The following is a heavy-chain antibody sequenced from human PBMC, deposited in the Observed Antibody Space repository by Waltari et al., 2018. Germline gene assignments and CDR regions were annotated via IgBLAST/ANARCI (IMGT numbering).Heavy chain of an antibody. CDR1: GGTFSSYA. V-gene: IGHV1-69*01. CDR3: ARDGYGDRAYYYYGMDV. J-gene: IGHJ6*02. CDR2: FITCVGTA. Sequence: QVQLVQSGAEVKKPGSSVKVSCKASGGTFSSYAISWVRQAPGQGLEWMGGFITCVGTANYAQKSQGRVTITADESTSTAYMELSSLRSEDTAVYYCARDGYGDRAYYYYGMDVWGQGTTVTVSS. D-gene: IGHD4-17*01.